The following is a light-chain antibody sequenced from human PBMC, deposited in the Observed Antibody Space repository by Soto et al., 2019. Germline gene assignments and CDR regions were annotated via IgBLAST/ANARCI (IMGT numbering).Light chain of an antibody. CDR1: NSDIGGYNY. CDR3: SLYTSRSTLGV. CDR2: DVS. V-gene: IGLV2-14*03. Sequence: QSALTQPASVSGSPGQSITISCTGTNSDIGGYNYVSWYQQHPGKAPKLMIYDVSNRPSGVSYRFSGSKSGNTASLTISGRQAEDEADYYCSLYTSRSTLGVFGGGTKLTVL. J-gene: IGLJ2*01.